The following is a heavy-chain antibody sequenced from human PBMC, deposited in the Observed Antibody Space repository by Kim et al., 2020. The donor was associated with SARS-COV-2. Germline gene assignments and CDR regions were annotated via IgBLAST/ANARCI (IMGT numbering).Heavy chain of an antibody. J-gene: IGHJ4*02. D-gene: IGHD3-10*01. CDR3: ARYGPGSEWDD. Sequence: TKYAQKFQGWVTMTRDTSITTAYMELNRLRSDDTAIYYCARYGPGSEWDDWGQGTLVTVSS. CDR2: T. V-gene: IGHV1-2*04.